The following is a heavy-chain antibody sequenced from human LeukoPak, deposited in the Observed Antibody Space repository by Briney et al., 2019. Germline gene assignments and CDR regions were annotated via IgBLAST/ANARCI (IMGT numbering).Heavy chain of an antibody. CDR3: ARGRYSNYYYYYYMDV. Sequence: PSETLSLTCAVYGGSFSGYYWSWIRQPPGKGLEWIGEINHSGSTNYNPSLKSRVTISVDTSKNQFSLKLSSVTAADTAVYYCARGRYSNYYYYYYMDVWGKGTTLTVSS. D-gene: IGHD4-11*01. V-gene: IGHV4-34*01. CDR2: INHSGST. CDR1: GGSFSGYY. J-gene: IGHJ6*03.